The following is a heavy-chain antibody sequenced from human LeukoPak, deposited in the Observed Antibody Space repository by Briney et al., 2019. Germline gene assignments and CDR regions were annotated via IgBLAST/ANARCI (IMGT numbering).Heavy chain of an antibody. CDR3: ARFRYYDSSGPYYFDY. CDR2: IYHSGST. D-gene: IGHD3-22*01. V-gene: IGHV4-59*08. Sequence: SETLSLTCTFSGGSISRYYWSCIRQPPEKPLECIKYIYHSGSTNYNPSLKSRVTISVDTSKNQFSLKLSSVTAADTAVYYCARFRYYDSSGPYYFDYWGQGTLVTVSS. J-gene: IGHJ4*02. CDR1: GGSISRYY.